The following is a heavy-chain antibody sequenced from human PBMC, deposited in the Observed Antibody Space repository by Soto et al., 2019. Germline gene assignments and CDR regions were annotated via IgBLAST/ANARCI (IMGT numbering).Heavy chain of an antibody. Sequence: QVQLVESGGGVVQPGRSLRLSCAASGFTFSNNAMHWVRQPPGKGLEWVAAIPYDGSNKYYADSVKGRFTISRDNSKNTLYMPMTGLRAEDTAMYYCAKRVGGDGWAPGYWGQGTLVTVSS. CDR3: AKRVGGDGWAPGY. D-gene: IGHD3-10*01. CDR2: IPYDGSNK. V-gene: IGHV3-30*18. J-gene: IGHJ4*02. CDR1: GFTFSNNA.